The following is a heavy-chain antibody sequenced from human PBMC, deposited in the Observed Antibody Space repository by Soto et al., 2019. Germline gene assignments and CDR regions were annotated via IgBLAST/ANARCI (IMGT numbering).Heavy chain of an antibody. J-gene: IGHJ4*02. CDR3: ARSLPTYNSSWYPSFDY. Sequence: QVQLVQSGAEVKKPGSSVKVSCKASGGTFSSYTISWVRQAPGQGLEWMGRIIPILGIANYAQKFQGRVTITEDKTTSTAYMELGGLRSENTAVYYCARSLPTYNSSWYPSFDYWGQGTLVTVSS. V-gene: IGHV1-69*02. CDR1: GGTFSSYT. D-gene: IGHD6-13*01. CDR2: IIPILGIA.